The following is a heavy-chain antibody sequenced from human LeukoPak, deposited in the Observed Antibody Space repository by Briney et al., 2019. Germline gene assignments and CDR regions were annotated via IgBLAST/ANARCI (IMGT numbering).Heavy chain of an antibody. J-gene: IGHJ6*01. V-gene: IGHV4-31*03. CDR3: ARETPSYYYGSGRSRPDYYYYGMDV. Sequence: SETLSLTCTVSGGSISSGGYYWSWIRQHPGKGLEWIGYIYYSGSTYYNPSLKSRVTISVDTSKNQFSLKLSSVTAADTAVYYCARETPSYYYGSGRSRPDYYYYGMDVXXXGTXVTVXS. CDR1: GGSISSGGYY. D-gene: IGHD3-10*01. CDR2: IYYSGST.